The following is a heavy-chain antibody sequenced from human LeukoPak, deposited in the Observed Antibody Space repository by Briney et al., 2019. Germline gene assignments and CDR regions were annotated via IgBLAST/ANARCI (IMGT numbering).Heavy chain of an antibody. Sequence: SVKVSCKASGFSFNSSAVQWVRQARGQRLEWMGWIVVGSGNTNYAQKFQERVIITRDMSTSTAYMELSSLRSEDTAVYYCAASPYCSGGSCYYSLDYWGQGTLVTVSS. CDR2: IVVGSGNT. V-gene: IGHV1-58*01. J-gene: IGHJ4*02. D-gene: IGHD2-15*01. CDR1: GFSFNSSA. CDR3: AASPYCSGGSCYYSLDY.